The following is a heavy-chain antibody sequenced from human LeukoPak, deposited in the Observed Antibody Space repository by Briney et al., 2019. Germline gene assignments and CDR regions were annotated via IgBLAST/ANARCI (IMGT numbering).Heavy chain of an antibody. CDR3: AREIAVAGAYFDY. J-gene: IGHJ4*02. D-gene: IGHD6-19*01. CDR2: MYTSGST. V-gene: IGHV4-38-2*02. CDR1: GYSISSGYY. Sequence: PSETLSLTCTVSGYSISSGYYWGWIRQPPGKGLEWIGSMYTSGSTNYNPSLKSRVTISLDTSKNQFSLKLSSVTAADTAVYYCAREIAVAGAYFDYWGQGTLVTVSS.